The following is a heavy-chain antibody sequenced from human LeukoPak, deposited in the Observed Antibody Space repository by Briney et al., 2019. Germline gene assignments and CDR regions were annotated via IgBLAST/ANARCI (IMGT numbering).Heavy chain of an antibody. CDR3: AKWMGRDIIIVPAADYYFDC. J-gene: IGHJ4*02. D-gene: IGHD2-2*01. Sequence: GGSLRLSCAASGFIFSTYAMSWVRQAPGKGLEWVSSVSAPGDSTYYADSVKGRFTISRDNSKNTLYLQLSSLRVEDAAVYYCAKWMGRDIIIVPAADYYFDCWGQGTLVTVSS. V-gene: IGHV3-23*01. CDR2: VSAPGDST. CDR1: GFIFSTYA.